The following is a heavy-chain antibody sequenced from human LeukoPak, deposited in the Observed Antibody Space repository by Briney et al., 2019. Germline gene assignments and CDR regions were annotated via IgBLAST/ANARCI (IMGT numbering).Heavy chain of an antibody. Sequence: ASVKVSCKASGYTFTGYYMHWVRQAPGQGLEWMGWINPNSGGTNYAQKFQGRVTMTRDTSISTAYMELSRLRSDDTAVYYCAREAYALSGFDPWGQGTLVTVSS. J-gene: IGHJ5*02. CDR1: GYTFTGYY. D-gene: IGHD4-17*01. V-gene: IGHV1-2*02. CDR2: INPNSGGT. CDR3: AREAYALSGFDP.